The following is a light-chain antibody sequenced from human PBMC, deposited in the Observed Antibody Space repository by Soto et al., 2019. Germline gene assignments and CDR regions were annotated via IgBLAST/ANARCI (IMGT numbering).Light chain of an antibody. Sequence: EIVLTQSPATLSLSPGERATLSCRASQSVSTYLAWYQQKPGQAPSLLIYDASNRATGIPARFSGSASGTDFTLSICSLEPEDFAVYYCQQRGNWPPTFGQGTKLEIK. J-gene: IGKJ2*01. CDR1: QSVSTY. CDR2: DAS. CDR3: QQRGNWPPT. V-gene: IGKV3-11*01.